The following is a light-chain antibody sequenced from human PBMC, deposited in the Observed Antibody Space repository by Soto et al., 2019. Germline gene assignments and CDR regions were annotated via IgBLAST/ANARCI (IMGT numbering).Light chain of an antibody. V-gene: IGKV3-20*01. CDR3: QQYGSSPRT. CDR1: QSVSSSY. CDR2: AAS. Sequence: EIVLTQSPGTLSLSPGERATLSCRASQSVSSSYLAWYQQKPGQAPRLLIYAASSRATGIADRFSGSACGTDFTIIISRLEPEDFAVYYCQQYGSSPRTFGQGTKVEIK. J-gene: IGKJ1*01.